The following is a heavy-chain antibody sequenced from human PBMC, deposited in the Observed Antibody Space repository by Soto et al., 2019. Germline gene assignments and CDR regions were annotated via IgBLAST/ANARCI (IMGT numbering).Heavy chain of an antibody. CDR1: GGALKNYA. V-gene: IGHV1-69*01. CDR2: IIPIFGTP. CDR3: ATLKRPPGVTQVDY. J-gene: IGHJ4*02. Sequence: SVKESCKASGGALKNYAFSLVRQAPGQGLEWMGGIIPIFGTPSYARKFQGRLAITADESTSTAYMELSSLTSEDTALYYCATLKRPPGVTQVDYWGQGTMVTVSS. D-gene: IGHD1-20*01.